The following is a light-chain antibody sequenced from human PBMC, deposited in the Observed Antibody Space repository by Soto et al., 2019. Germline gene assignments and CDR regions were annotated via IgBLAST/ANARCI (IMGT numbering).Light chain of an antibody. CDR1: QSISEY. V-gene: IGKV1-39*01. CDR2: AAS. J-gene: IGKJ1*01. CDR3: QQSYSFPRT. Sequence: DIQMTQSPSSLSASVGDTVTFTCRASQSISEYLNWYQQKPGKAPRLLIYAASNLDNGVPSRFSGSGSGTTFTLTIRSLQPEDFTTYYCQQSYSFPRTFGQGNKVDIK.